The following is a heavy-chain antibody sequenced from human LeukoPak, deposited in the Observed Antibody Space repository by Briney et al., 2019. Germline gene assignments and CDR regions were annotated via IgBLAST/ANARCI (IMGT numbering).Heavy chain of an antibody. J-gene: IGHJ4*02. CDR3: ARDNRAAAGTPYFDY. D-gene: IGHD6-13*01. CDR1: GFTVSSNY. V-gene: IGHV3-53*01. Sequence: GGSLRLSCAASGFTVSSNYMSWVRQAPGKGLEWVSVIYSGGSTYYADSVKGRFTISRDNSKNTLYLQMNSLRAEDTAVYYCARDNRAAAGTPYFDYWGQGTLVTVSS. CDR2: IYSGGST.